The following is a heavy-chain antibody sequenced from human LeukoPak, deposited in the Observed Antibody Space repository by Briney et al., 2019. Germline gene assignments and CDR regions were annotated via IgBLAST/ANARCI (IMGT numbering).Heavy chain of an antibody. V-gene: IGHV1-18*01. D-gene: IGHD6-19*01. CDR1: GYTFTSYG. CDR2: ISAYNGNT. Sequence: ASVKVSCKASGYTFTSYGIRWVRQAPGQGLEWMGWISAYNGNTNYAQKLQGRVTMTTDTSTSTAYMELRSLRSDDTAVYYCARGKRQWLVEDDAFDIWGQGTMVTVSS. J-gene: IGHJ3*02. CDR3: ARGKRQWLVEDDAFDI.